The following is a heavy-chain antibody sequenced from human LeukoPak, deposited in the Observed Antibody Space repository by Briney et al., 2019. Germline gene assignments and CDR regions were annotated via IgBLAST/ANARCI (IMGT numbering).Heavy chain of an antibody. J-gene: IGHJ6*03. CDR2: ISAYNGNT. Sequence: GASVKVSCKASGYTFTSYGISWVRQAPGQGLEWMGWISAYNGNTNYAQKLQGRVTMTTDTSTSTAYMELRSLRSDDTAVYYCARDLSRDYDFWSLGMDVWGKGTTVTVSS. CDR1: GYTFTSYG. V-gene: IGHV1-18*01. CDR3: ARDLSRDYDFWSLGMDV. D-gene: IGHD3-3*01.